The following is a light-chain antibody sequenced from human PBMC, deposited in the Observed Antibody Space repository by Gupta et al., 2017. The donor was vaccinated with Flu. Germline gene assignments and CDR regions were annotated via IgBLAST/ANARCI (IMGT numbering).Light chain of an antibody. Sequence: NCKSSQSVLYSSNNKNYLAWYQQKPGQPPKLLIYWASTREFGVPDRFSGSGSGTDFTLTISSLQAEDVAVYYCQQYYSTPLTFGQGTKLEIK. J-gene: IGKJ2*01. CDR2: WAS. CDR3: QQYYSTPLT. V-gene: IGKV4-1*01. CDR1: QSVLYSSNNKNY.